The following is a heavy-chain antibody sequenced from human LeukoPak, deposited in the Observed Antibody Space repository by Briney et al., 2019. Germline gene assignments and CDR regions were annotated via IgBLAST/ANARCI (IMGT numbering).Heavy chain of an antibody. CDR1: EFNVASIH. V-gene: IGHV3-66*04. CDR3: ARLLKRGVAFDL. Sequence: GGPLRLSCTVYEFNVASIHMSWVRQAPGKGLDWVSLIYSGGDTFYSDSVKGRFIFSRDTSKNTLSLHMNSLSAEDSGLYYCARLLKRGVAFDLWGQGTLVTVSS. J-gene: IGHJ3*01. D-gene: IGHD3-9*01. CDR2: IYSGGDT.